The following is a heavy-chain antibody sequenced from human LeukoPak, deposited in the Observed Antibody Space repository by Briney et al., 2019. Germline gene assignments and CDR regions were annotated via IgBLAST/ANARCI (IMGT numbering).Heavy chain of an antibody. CDR2: ISAYNGTT. CDR3: ARNTYYYDSSGYYYEGWFDP. Sequence: ASVKVSCKASGYTFTSYGISWVRQAPGQGLEWMGWISAYNGTTNYAQKLQGRVTMTTDTSTSTAYMELRSLRSDDTAVYYCARNTYYYDSSGYYYEGWFDPWGQGTLVTVSS. V-gene: IGHV1-18*01. CDR1: GYTFTSYG. D-gene: IGHD3-22*01. J-gene: IGHJ5*02.